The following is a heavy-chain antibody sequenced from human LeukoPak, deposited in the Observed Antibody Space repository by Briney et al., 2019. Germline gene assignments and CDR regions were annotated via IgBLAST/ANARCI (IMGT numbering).Heavy chain of an antibody. J-gene: IGHJ3*02. CDR2: IWYDGSNE. CDR3: ARGGSYYPNAFDI. CDR1: RFTFRSYG. Sequence: GGSLRLSCAASRFTFRSYGMHWVRQAPGKGLQWVAVIWYDGSNEYYADSVKGRFTISRDNSKNTLYLQMNSLRAEDTAVYYCARGGSYYPNAFDIWGQGTMVTVSS. V-gene: IGHV3-33*01. D-gene: IGHD1-26*01.